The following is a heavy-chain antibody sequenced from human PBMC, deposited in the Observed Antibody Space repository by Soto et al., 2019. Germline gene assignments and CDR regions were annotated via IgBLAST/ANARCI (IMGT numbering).Heavy chain of an antibody. Sequence: PSKTLSLTCTVSGGSISSYYWSWIRQPPGKGLEWIGYIYYSGSTNYNPSLKSRVTISVDTSKNQFSLKLSSVTAADTAVYYCARSKGTGWPEPFDYWGQGTLVTVSS. CDR3: ARSKGTGWPEPFDY. V-gene: IGHV4-59*01. D-gene: IGHD2-15*01. CDR1: GGSISSYY. CDR2: IYYSGST. J-gene: IGHJ4*02.